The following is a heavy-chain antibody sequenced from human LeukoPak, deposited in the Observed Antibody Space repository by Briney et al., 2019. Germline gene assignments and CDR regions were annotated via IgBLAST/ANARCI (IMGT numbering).Heavy chain of an antibody. Sequence: GGSLRLSCAASGFTFSNYAMSWVRQAPGKGLEWVSATSGRGDYTYYADSVKGRFTISRDNSKNTVYLQMNSLRVEDTAVYYCAKAPQENRSDWFIPYFDLWGQGTLVSVSS. D-gene: IGHD3-9*01. CDR3: AKAPQENRSDWFIPYFDL. CDR2: TSGRGDYT. CDR1: GFTFSNYA. J-gene: IGHJ5*02. V-gene: IGHV3-23*01.